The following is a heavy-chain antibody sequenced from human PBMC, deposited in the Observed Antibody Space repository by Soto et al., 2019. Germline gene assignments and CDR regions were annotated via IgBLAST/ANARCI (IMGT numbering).Heavy chain of an antibody. D-gene: IGHD6-19*01. CDR1: GFAFSSYW. Sequence: EVQLVESGGGLVQPGGSLRLSCAASGFAFSSYWMHWGRQVPGKGPVWVSGISSDGRNATYADSVKGRFTISRDNAKNTLHLQMNGLTDEDTAVYYCIKASTVAGVGGYRWGQGTLVTVSS. CDR3: IKASTVAGVGGYR. J-gene: IGHJ4*02. V-gene: IGHV3-74*01. CDR2: ISSDGRNA.